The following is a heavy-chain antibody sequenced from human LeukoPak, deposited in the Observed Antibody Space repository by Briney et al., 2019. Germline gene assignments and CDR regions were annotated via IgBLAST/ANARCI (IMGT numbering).Heavy chain of an antibody. V-gene: IGHV3-30*02. CDR3: AKGKDYYLDY. Sequence: PGGSLRLSCAASRFTFSSYGMHWVRQAPGKGLEWVVFIRYDGSNKYYADSVKGRFTISRDNSKNTLYVQMNSLRAEDTAVYYCAKGKDYYLDYWGQGTLVTVSS. CDR1: RFTFSSYG. CDR2: IRYDGSNK. J-gene: IGHJ4*02. D-gene: IGHD3-10*01.